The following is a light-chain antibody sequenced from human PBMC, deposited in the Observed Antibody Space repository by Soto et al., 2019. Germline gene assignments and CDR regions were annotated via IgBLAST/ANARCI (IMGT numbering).Light chain of an antibody. CDR1: SSNIGAYD. CDR3: QSNDSTLHGWV. Sequence: QSVLTQPPSVSGAPGQRVTISCTGSSSNIGAYDVHWYQQLPGTAPKLLIYGNNNRPSGVPDRFSGSKSGTSASLAITGLQAEDEADYYCQSNDSTLHGWVFGGGTKLTVL. V-gene: IGLV1-40*01. J-gene: IGLJ3*02. CDR2: GNN.